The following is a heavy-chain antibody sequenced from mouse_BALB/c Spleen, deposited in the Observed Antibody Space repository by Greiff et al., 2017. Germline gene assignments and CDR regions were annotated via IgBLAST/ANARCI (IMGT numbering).Heavy chain of an antibody. CDR3: ARQGDGNGAAWFAY. D-gene: IGHD2-1*01. CDR1: GFTFSSYT. V-gene: IGHV5-12-2*01. Sequence: EVQRVESGGGLVQPGGSLKLSCAASGFTFSSYTMSWVRQTPEKRLEWVAYISNGGGSTYYPDTVKGRFTISRDNAKNTLYLQMSSLKSEDTAMYYCARQGDGNGAAWFAYWGQGTLVTVSA. J-gene: IGHJ3*01. CDR2: ISNGGGST.